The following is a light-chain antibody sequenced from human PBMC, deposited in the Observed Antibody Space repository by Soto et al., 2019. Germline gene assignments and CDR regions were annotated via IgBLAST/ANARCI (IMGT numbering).Light chain of an antibody. CDR3: QQSHSTPRA. Sequence: DYQVTQSPSTLSASVGDRVTITCPASQNIYTWLAWYQQKPGKAPRLLIYDASNLQRGVPSRFSGSGSGTEFTLTITSLQPEDFATYYCQQSHSTPRAFGGGTKVDIK. J-gene: IGKJ4*01. CDR1: QNIYTW. V-gene: IGKV1-5*01. CDR2: DAS.